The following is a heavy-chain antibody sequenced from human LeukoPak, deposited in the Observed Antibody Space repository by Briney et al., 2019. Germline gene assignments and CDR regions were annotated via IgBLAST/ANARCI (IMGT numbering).Heavy chain of an antibody. D-gene: IGHD6-13*01. Sequence: SETLSLTCTVSGYSTSSGYYWGWIRQPPGKGLEWIGSIYHSGSTYYNPSLKSRVTISVDTSKNQFSLKLSSVTAADTAVYYCARGVIAAGGNDFDYWGQGTLVTVSS. CDR1: GYSTSSGYY. J-gene: IGHJ4*02. CDR3: ARGVIAAGGNDFDY. V-gene: IGHV4-38-2*02. CDR2: IYHSGST.